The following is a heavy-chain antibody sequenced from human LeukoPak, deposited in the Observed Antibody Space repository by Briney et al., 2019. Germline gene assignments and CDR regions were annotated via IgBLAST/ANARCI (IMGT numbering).Heavy chain of an antibody. CDR1: GDTFTGYY. CDR3: ARGAFGVVSLRYYYYMDV. Sequence: GASVKVSCKASGDTFTGYYMHWVRRAPGQGLEWMGWINPNSGGTNYAQKFQGRVTMTRDTSISTAYMELSKLRSDDTAVYYCARGAFGVVSLRYYYYMDVWGKGTTVTVSS. J-gene: IGHJ6*03. CDR2: INPNSGGT. D-gene: IGHD3-3*01. V-gene: IGHV1-2*02.